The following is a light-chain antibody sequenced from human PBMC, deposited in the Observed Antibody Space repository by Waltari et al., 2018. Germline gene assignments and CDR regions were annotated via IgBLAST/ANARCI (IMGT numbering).Light chain of an antibody. Sequence: DIVMTQSPDSLTVSLGERATINCSSSQSLFYSPNKRNYLAWYQQKAGQSPKLLIYWASTRESGVPDRFSGSGSGTDFSLTISNLQAEDVAVYYCQQRNNWPLTFGGGTKVEIK. CDR2: WAS. CDR1: QSLFYSPNKRNY. J-gene: IGKJ4*01. CDR3: QQRNNWPLT. V-gene: IGKV4-1*01.